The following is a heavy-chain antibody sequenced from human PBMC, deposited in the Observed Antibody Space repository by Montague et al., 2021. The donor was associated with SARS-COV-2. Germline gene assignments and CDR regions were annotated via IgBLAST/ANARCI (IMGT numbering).Heavy chain of an antibody. CDR3: ARRVGRGIVVVPAAIDFHL. Sequence: SETLSLTCTVSGGSISSRSDYWGWVRQPPGKGLEWIASIYYSGSTYYNPSLKSRVTISIDTSKNQFSLKLISVTAADTAMYYCARRVGRGIVVVPAAIDFHLWGQGTLVSVSS. V-gene: IGHV4-39*01. J-gene: IGHJ1*01. D-gene: IGHD2-2*02. CDR2: IYYSGST. CDR1: GGSISSRSDY.